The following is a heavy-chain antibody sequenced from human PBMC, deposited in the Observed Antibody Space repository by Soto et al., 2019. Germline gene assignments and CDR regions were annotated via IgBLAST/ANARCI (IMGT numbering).Heavy chain of an antibody. CDR1: GGTFSSYA. CDR3: ARDPYSGYDSYYYYGMGV. Sequence: VASVKVSCKASGGTFSSYAISWVRQAPGQGLEWMGGIIPILGTANYAQKFQGRVTTTADKSTSTAYMELSSLRSEDTAVYYCARDPYSGYDSYYYYGMGVWGQGTTVTVSS. V-gene: IGHV1-69*10. J-gene: IGHJ6*02. CDR2: IIPILGTA. D-gene: IGHD5-12*01.